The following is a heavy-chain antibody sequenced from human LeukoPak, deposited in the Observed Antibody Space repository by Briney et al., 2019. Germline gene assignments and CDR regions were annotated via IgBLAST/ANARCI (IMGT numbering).Heavy chain of an antibody. V-gene: IGHV3-7*05. CDR3: ARARDYGSGKANAFDI. Sequence: PGGSLTLSCAASGFTFSSYWLSWVRQAPGKGLEWVANIKRDGSEKYYVDAVKGRFSISRNNAENSLYLQMNSLRAEDTAVYYCARARDYGSGKANAFDIWGQGTMVTVSS. CDR1: GFTFSSYW. D-gene: IGHD3-10*01. J-gene: IGHJ3*02. CDR2: IKRDGSEK.